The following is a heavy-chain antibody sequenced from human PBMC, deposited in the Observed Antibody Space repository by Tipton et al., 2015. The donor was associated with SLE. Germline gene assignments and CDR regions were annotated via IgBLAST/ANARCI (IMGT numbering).Heavy chain of an antibody. Sequence: TLSLTCAVYGGSFSGYYWSWIRQPPGKGLEWIGEINHSGSTNYNPSLKSRVTISVDTSKNQFSLKLSSVTAADTAVYYRARGLLEWSEVWGQGTTVTVSS. D-gene: IGHD3-3*01. CDR2: INHSGST. CDR3: ARGLLEWSEV. J-gene: IGHJ6*02. V-gene: IGHV4-34*01. CDR1: GGSFSGYY.